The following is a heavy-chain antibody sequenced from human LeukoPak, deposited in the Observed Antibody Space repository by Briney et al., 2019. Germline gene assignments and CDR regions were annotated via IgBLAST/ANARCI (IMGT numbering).Heavy chain of an antibody. CDR2: ISSTSSSYI. V-gene: IGHV3-21*01. J-gene: IGHJ4*02. Sequence: SGGSLRLSCAASGFTFMTYSMNWVRQAPGKGLEWVSSISSTSSSYIYYADSVKGRFTISRDNSKNTLYLQMNSLRAEDTAVYYCAKDDGMGPAATYYFDYWGQGTLVTVSS. CDR3: AKDDGMGPAATYYFDY. D-gene: IGHD2-15*01. CDR1: GFTFMTYS.